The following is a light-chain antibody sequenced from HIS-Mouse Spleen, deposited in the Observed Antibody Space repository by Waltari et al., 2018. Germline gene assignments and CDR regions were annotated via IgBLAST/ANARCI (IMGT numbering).Light chain of an antibody. CDR1: SSNLGSNY. CDR2: RNN. J-gene: IGLJ3*02. V-gene: IGLV1-47*01. Sequence: QSVLTQPPSASGTPGQRVTISCSGSSSNLGSNYVYWYQQLPGTAPKLLIDRNNQRPSGGPARFSGSKSGTSASLAISGRRSEEEADYYCAAWDDSLSGPVFGGGTKLTVL. CDR3: AAWDDSLSGPV.